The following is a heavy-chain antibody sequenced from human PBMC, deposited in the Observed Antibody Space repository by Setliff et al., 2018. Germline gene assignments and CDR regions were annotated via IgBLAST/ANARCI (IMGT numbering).Heavy chain of an antibody. Sequence: GASVKVSCKASGYTFTSYDINWVRQATGQGLEWMGWMNPNSGNTGYAQKFQGRVTMTRNTSISTVYMELSSLRSEDTAVYYCARDNSSSSGEVDYWGQGTLVTVSS. CDR3: ARDNSSSSGEVDY. CDR1: GYTFTSYD. D-gene: IGHD6-6*01. V-gene: IGHV1-8*01. J-gene: IGHJ4*02. CDR2: MNPNSGNT.